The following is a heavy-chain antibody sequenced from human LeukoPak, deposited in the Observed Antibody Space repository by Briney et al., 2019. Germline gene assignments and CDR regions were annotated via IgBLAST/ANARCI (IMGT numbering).Heavy chain of an antibody. Sequence: PGGSLRLSCAASGFTFSSYSMNWVRQAPGKGLEWVSSISSSSSYIYYADSVKGRFTISRDNAKNSLYLQMNSLRAEDTAVYYCARDWELGRPGSYWGQGTLVTVSS. D-gene: IGHD7-27*01. CDR3: ARDWELGRPGSY. CDR2: ISSSSSYI. J-gene: IGHJ4*02. CDR1: GFTFSSYS. V-gene: IGHV3-21*01.